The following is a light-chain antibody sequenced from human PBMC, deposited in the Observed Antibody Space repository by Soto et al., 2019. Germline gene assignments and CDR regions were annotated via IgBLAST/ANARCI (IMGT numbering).Light chain of an antibody. CDR3: QQYNNWPRAT. J-gene: IGKJ4*01. CDR1: QSVSTSN. Sequence: IVLTQSPGTLSSSPGERATLSCRASQSVSTSNLAWYQQRPGQAPRLLIYGASRRATGIPDRFSGSGSGTDFTLTISRLEPEDLAVYYCQQYNNWPRATFGGGTKVEIK. CDR2: GAS. V-gene: IGKV3-20*01.